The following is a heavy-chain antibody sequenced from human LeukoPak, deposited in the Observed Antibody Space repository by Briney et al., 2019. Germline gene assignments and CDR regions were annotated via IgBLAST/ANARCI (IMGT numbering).Heavy chain of an antibody. CDR3: ARVTDTIFGVVISYYYYYYMDV. D-gene: IGHD3-3*01. V-gene: IGHV3-7*01. J-gene: IGHJ6*03. CDR1: GFTFSSYW. Sequence: GSLRLSCAASGFTFSSYWMSWVRQAPGKGLEWVANIKQDGSEKYYVDSVKGRFTISRDNAKNSLYLQMNSLRAEDTAVYYCARVTDTIFGVVISYYYYYYMDVWGKGTTVTVSS. CDR2: IKQDGSEK.